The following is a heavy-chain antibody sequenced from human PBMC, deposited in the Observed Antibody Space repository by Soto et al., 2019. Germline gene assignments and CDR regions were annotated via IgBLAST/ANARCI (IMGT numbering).Heavy chain of an antibody. Sequence: GGSLRLSCAASGFTFSSYSMNWVRQAPGKGLEWVSSISSSSSYIYYADSVKGRFTISRDNAKSSLYLQMNSLRAEDTAVYYCARDPASSSWYEAAEYFQHWGQGTLVTVSS. V-gene: IGHV3-21*01. CDR1: GFTFSSYS. D-gene: IGHD6-13*01. J-gene: IGHJ1*01. CDR2: ISSSSSYI. CDR3: ARDPASSSWYEAAEYFQH.